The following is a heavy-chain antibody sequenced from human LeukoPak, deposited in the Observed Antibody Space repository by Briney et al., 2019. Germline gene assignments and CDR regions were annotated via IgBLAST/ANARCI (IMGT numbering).Heavy chain of an antibody. V-gene: IGHV3-23*01. CDR1: GFTFSSYD. J-gene: IGHJ4*02. D-gene: IGHD1-26*01. CDR2: ISGSGGST. CDR3: AKGLRGTYYYFDY. Sequence: GGSLRLSCAASGFTFSSYDMSWVRQAPGKGLEWVSVISGSGGSTYYADSVKGRFTISRDSSKNTLYLQMNSLRAEDTAVYYCAKGLRGTYYYFDYWGQETLVTVSS.